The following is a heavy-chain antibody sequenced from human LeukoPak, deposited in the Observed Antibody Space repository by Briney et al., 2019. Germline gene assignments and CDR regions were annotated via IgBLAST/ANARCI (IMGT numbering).Heavy chain of an antibody. D-gene: IGHD3-22*01. Sequence: PGGSLRLSCAASGFTFSSYSMNWVRQAPGKGLEWVSSISSSSNYIYYADSVKARFSISRDNAQNSVYLEMSNLRAEDTALYYCARGPMTYDDSGAIDYWGQGTLVTVSS. CDR3: ARGPMTYDDSGAIDY. J-gene: IGHJ4*02. CDR2: ISSSSNYI. V-gene: IGHV3-21*01. CDR1: GFTFSSYS.